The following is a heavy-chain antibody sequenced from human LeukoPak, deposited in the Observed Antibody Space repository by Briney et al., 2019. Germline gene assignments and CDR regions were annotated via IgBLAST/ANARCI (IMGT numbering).Heavy chain of an antibody. V-gene: IGHV4-34*01. CDR2: INHSGYT. J-gene: IGHJ4*02. Sequence: SETLSLTCAVSGVPFSNYYWRWVRQSPRQGLEWIGEINHSGYTNYNPSLKSRVTMSIGTSKNQFSLILTSVTAADAGVYYCTRAVAGHPDWGQGTLVTVSS. CDR1: GVPFSNYY. CDR3: TRAVAGHPD. D-gene: IGHD6-19*01.